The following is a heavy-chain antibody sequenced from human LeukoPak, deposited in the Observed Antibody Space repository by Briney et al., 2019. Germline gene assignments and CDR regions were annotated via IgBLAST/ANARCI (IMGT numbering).Heavy chain of an antibody. J-gene: IGHJ5*02. CDR3: AKAPRHDVYVNWFDP. CDR1: GFTFTGYA. CDR2: ISGSGGST. V-gene: IGHV3-23*01. D-gene: IGHD2-8*01. Sequence: PGGPLRLSCAASGFTFTGYAMGWVRKAPGKGLEWVSAISGSGGSTYYADSVKGRFTISRDNSKNTLYLQMNSLRAEDTAVYYCAKAPRHDVYVNWFDPWGQGTLVTVSS.